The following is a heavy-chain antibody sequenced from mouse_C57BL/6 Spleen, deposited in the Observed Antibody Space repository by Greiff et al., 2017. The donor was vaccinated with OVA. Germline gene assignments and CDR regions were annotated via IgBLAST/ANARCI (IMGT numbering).Heavy chain of an antibody. J-gene: IGHJ2*01. Sequence: DVQLVESGGDLVKPGGSLKLSCAASGFTFSSYGMSWVRQTPDKRLEWVATISSGGSYTYYPDSVKGRFTISRDNAKNTLYLQMSSLKSEDTAMYYCARQAAIIYYDYGFDYWGQGTTLTVSS. D-gene: IGHD2-4*01. V-gene: IGHV5-6*01. CDR1: GFTFSSYG. CDR2: ISSGGSYT. CDR3: ARQAAIIYYDYGFDY.